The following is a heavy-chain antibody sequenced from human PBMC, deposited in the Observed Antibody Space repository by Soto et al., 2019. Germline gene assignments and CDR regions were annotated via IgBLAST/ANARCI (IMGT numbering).Heavy chain of an antibody. CDR1: GGSISSSSDY. CDR3: ARLSASAYYYYGMDV. CDR2: IYYSGNT. V-gene: IGHV4-39*01. D-gene: IGHD6-19*01. Sequence: QLQLQESGPGLVKPSETLSLTCTVSGGSISSSSDYWGWIRQPPGKGLEWIGNIYYSGNTYYNPSLKSRVTKSVDTSENQFSLKLTSVTAAYSAVYYWARLSASAYYYYGMDVWGQGTTVIVSS. J-gene: IGHJ6*02.